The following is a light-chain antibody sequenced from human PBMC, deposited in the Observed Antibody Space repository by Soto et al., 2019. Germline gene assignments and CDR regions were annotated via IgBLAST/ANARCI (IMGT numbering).Light chain of an antibody. V-gene: IGKV3-11*01. CDR3: QQRSNWPPVT. CDR1: QSVSSY. Sequence: EIVLTQSPATLSLSPGERATLSCRASQSVSSYFAWYQQKPGQAPRLLIYDASNRATGIPARFSGSGSGTDFTLTISGLEPEDFAIYYCQQRSNWPPVTFGGGTKVEIK. CDR2: DAS. J-gene: IGKJ4*01.